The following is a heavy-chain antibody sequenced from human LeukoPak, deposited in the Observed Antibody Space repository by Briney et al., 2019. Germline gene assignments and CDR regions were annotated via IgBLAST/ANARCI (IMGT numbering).Heavy chain of an antibody. D-gene: IGHD1-26*01. Sequence: GGSLRLSCAASGFTFSTYWMHWVRQAPGKGLLWVSRINTDGSITNYADSVKGRFTISRDNAKNTLYLQMNSLRSEDTAVYCCARVPPSVGEATSEYFQDWGQGTLVTVSS. CDR1: GFTFSTYW. CDR3: ARVPPSVGEATSEYFQD. CDR2: INTDGSIT. V-gene: IGHV3-74*01. J-gene: IGHJ1*01.